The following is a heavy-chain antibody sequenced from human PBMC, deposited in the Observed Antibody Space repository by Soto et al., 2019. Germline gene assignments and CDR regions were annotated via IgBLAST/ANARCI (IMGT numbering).Heavy chain of an antibody. J-gene: IGHJ4*02. CDR1: GYSIRSGYF. Sequence: SETLSLTCAVSGYSIRSGYFWGWIRQPPGEGLEWIGYIRNSGSTNYNPSLKSRVTMSVDTSKNQFSLKLSSVTAADTAVYYCARDSTWGLEFFDYWGRGTLVTVSS. V-gene: IGHV4-61*01. CDR2: IRNSGST. CDR3: ARDSTWGLEFFDY. D-gene: IGHD2-21*01.